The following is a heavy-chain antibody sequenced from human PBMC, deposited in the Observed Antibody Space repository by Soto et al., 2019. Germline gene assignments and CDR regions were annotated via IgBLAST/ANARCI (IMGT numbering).Heavy chain of an antibody. CDR3: ARKAGSFDNWFDP. CDR2: ISYSGNT. V-gene: IGHV4-61*01. D-gene: IGHD3-10*01. Sequence: PSETLSLTCTVSGDSVSSGSYYWSWIRQPPGKGLEWIGYISYSGNTNYNPSLKSRLTISVDTSKNQFSLKLSSVTAADTAVYYCARKAGSFDNWFDPRGQGTLVTVSS. CDR1: GDSVSSGSYY. J-gene: IGHJ5*02.